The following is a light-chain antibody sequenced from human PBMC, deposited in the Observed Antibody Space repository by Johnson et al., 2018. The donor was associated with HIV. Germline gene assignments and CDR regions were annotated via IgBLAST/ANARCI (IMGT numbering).Light chain of an antibody. CDR1: SSNIGNNY. Sequence: QSVLTQPPSVSAAPGQKVTISCSGSSSNIGNNYVSWYQQVPGTAPKLLIYENNKRPSGIPDRFSGSKSGTSATLGITGLQTGDEADYYCGTWDSSLGYGFGTGTKVTVL. V-gene: IGLV1-51*02. J-gene: IGLJ1*01. CDR3: GTWDSSLGYG. CDR2: ENN.